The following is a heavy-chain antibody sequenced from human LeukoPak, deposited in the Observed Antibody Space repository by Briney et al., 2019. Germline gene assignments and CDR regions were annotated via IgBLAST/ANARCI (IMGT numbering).Heavy chain of an antibody. CDR3: ATSLQVVVDY. Sequence: GGSLRLSCAASGFTFSSYSMNWVRQAPGKGLEWVSSISSGSSYIYYADSVKGRFTISRDNAKNSLYLQMNSLRAEDTAVYYCATSLQVVVDYWGQGTLVTVSS. CDR1: GFTFSSYS. D-gene: IGHD6-6*01. V-gene: IGHV3-21*01. J-gene: IGHJ4*02. CDR2: ISSGSSYI.